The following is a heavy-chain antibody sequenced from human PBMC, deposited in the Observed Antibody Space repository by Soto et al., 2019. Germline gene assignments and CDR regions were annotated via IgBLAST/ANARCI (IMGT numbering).Heavy chain of an antibody. J-gene: IGHJ3*02. CDR2: INSDGSST. CDR1: GFTFSSYW. Sequence: WGSLRLSCAASGFTFSSYWMHWVRQAPGKVLVWVSRINSDGSSTSYADSVKGRFTISRDNAKNTLYLQMNSLRAEDTAVYYCARGDDYSKYEGLLWNAFDIWGQGTMVTVSS. CDR3: ARGDDYSKYEGLLWNAFDI. D-gene: IGHD4-4*01. V-gene: IGHV3-74*01.